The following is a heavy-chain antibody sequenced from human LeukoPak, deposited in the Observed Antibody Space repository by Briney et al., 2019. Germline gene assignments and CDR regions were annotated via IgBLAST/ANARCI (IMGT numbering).Heavy chain of an antibody. CDR2: IHTSGSP. V-gene: IGHV4-4*07. Sequence: SDTQSLTRTVSGGSISRYYGSWIPHPAGKGLEDIVHIHTSGSPNYNPYLSSRVTMSVDTSKSQFSLNLNSVTAADTAMYYCATLRSIYCNTVSCPNWFDPWGQGTLVTVSS. J-gene: IGHJ5*02. CDR3: ATLRSIYCNTVSCPNWFDP. D-gene: IGHD2/OR15-2a*01. CDR1: GGSISRYY.